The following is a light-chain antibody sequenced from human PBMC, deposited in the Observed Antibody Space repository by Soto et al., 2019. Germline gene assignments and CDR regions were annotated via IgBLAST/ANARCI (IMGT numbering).Light chain of an antibody. V-gene: IGKV1-27*01. J-gene: IGKJ1*01. CDR1: QGISNY. CDR3: QKYSNAPRT. CDR2: AAS. Sequence: DIQMTQSPSSLSASVGDTVTITCRASQGISNYFAWYQQKPGQVPNLLIYAASTLQSGVPARFSGSGSGTDFTLTISSLRPEDVATYYCQKYSNAPRTFGQGTKVEI.